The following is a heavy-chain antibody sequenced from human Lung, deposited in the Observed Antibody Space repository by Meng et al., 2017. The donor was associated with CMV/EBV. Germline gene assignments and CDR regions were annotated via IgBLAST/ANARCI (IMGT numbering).Heavy chain of an antibody. J-gene: IGHJ4*02. V-gene: IGHV1-18*01. Sequence: LWQSGSEVKKPGASVKVSCKASGYTFTNYGITCVRQAPGQGLEWMGWINAYNGDTNYAQTLQGRVTMTTDTSTSTAYMELRSLRSDDTAVYYCARVEVGITSGDYWGQGTLVTVSS. CDR3: ARVEVGITSGDY. D-gene: IGHD1-26*01. CDR2: INAYNGDT. CDR1: GYTFTNYG.